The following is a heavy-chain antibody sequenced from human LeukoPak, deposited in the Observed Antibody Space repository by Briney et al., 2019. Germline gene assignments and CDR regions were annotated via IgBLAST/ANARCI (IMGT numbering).Heavy chain of an antibody. D-gene: IGHD3-22*01. Sequence: GGSLRLSCAASGFTFSSYAMSWVRQAPGKGLEWVSAISGSGGSTYYADSVKGRFTISRDNSKNTLYLQMNSLRAGDTAVYYCARGDYYDSSGDFIDAFDIWGQGTMVTVSS. J-gene: IGHJ3*02. V-gene: IGHV3-23*01. CDR3: ARGDYYDSSGDFIDAFDI. CDR2: ISGSGGST. CDR1: GFTFSSYA.